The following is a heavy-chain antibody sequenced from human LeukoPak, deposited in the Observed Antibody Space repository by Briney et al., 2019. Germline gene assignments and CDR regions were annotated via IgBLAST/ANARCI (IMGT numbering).Heavy chain of an antibody. J-gene: IGHJ4*02. D-gene: IGHD4-17*01. Sequence: GGSLRLSCAASGFTVSKYWMTWVRQAPGKGLEWVANIKQDGSEKNSVDSVKGRFTISRDNAKNSLYLQMNSLRAEDTAVYYCARKNDYGDFHFDYWGQGTLVTVSS. CDR3: ARKNDYGDFHFDY. CDR1: GFTVSKYW. V-gene: IGHV3-7*04. CDR2: IKQDGSEK.